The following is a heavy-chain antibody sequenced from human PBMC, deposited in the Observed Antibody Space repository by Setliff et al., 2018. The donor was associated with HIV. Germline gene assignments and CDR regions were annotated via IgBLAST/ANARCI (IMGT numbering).Heavy chain of an antibody. J-gene: IGHJ4*02. CDR3: ARRDGYSYGFYFDY. D-gene: IGHD5-18*01. Sequence: SETLSLTCTVSGGSISSGGYFWSWIRQPPGKGLEWIGEMNHRGTFDYNPSLKSRVTISVDTSKNQFSLKLSSVTAADTAVYYCARRDGYSYGFYFDYWGQGTLVTVSS. CDR2: MNHRGTF. CDR1: GGSISSGGYF. V-gene: IGHV4-39*07.